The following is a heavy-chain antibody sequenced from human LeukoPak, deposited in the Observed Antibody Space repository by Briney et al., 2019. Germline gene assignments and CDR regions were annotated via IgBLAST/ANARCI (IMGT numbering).Heavy chain of an antibody. CDR2: MNQDGSEK. CDR3: AREHQSSSSTKYFDN. V-gene: IGHV3-7*01. CDR1: GFTFSNYW. Sequence: PGGALRLSCEASGFTFSNYWMSWVRQAPGKGLEGVANMNQDGSEKYYVDSGKGRFTIFRDNAKNSLYLQMNSLRAEDTAVYFCAREHQSSSSTKYFDNWGQGTLVTVST. J-gene: IGHJ4*02. D-gene: IGHD2-2*01.